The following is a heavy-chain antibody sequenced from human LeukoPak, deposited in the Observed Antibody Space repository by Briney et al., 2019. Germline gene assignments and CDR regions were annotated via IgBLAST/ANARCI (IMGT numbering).Heavy chain of an antibody. V-gene: IGHV3-74*01. D-gene: IGHD3-10*01. CDR3: ARDGTYYYGSGTESDDAFDI. Sequence: GGSLRLSCAASGFTFSSYWMHWVRQGPGKGLVWVSRIKSDGSSTSYADSVKGRFTISRDNAKNTLYLQMNSLRAEDTAVYYCARDGTYYYGSGTESDDAFDIWGQGTMVTVSS. CDR1: GFTFSSYW. J-gene: IGHJ3*02. CDR2: IKSDGSST.